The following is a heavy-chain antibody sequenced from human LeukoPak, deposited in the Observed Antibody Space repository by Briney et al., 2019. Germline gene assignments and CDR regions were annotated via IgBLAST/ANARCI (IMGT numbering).Heavy chain of an antibody. V-gene: IGHV3-30*04. D-gene: IGHD2-21*02. CDR3: ARGLVYCGGDCLPNFDH. CDR1: GFTFSSYA. CDR2: ISYDGSHK. Sequence: GGSLRLSCAASGFTFSSYAMHWVRQVPGKGLEWVAIISYDGSHKSYADSVKGRFTISRDNSKNTLYLQMNSLRAEDTAVYYCARGLVYCGGDCLPNFDHWGQGTLVTVSS. J-gene: IGHJ4*02.